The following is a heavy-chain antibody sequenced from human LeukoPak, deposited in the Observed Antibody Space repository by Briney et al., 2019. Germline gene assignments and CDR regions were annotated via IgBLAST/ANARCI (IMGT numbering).Heavy chain of an antibody. Sequence: SETLSLTCTVSGVSISSSGSYWAWIRQPPGKGLDWIGTISYAGSPNYNPSLNSRVTMSSDTSSNQFSLRLSSVTAADTAIYYCVREKKFGTPIDGFDNWGQGTMVTVSS. J-gene: IGHJ3*02. D-gene: IGHD3-10*01. CDR3: VREKKFGTPIDGFDN. CDR1: GVSISSSGSY. CDR2: ISYAGSP. V-gene: IGHV4-39*07.